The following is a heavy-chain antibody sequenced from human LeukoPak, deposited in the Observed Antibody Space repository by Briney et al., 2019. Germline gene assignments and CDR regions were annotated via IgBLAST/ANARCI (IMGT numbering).Heavy chain of an antibody. CDR3: TRSGYRHPYHFES. D-gene: IGHD3-22*01. CDR2: IYTGGGT. CDR1: GFSLSTKF. V-gene: IGHV3-53*01. J-gene: IGHJ4*02. Sequence: GGSLRHSCAVSGFSLSTKFMSWVRQAPGKGLEGVSVIYTGGGTEHTDSVKGRFTISRDNSKNTLSLQMNSLRADDTAIYYCTRSGYRHPYHFESWGQGTLVIVSS.